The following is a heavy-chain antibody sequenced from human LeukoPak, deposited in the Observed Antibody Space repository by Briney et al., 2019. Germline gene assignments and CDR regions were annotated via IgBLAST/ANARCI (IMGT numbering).Heavy chain of an antibody. V-gene: IGHV4-61*02. J-gene: IGHJ4*02. D-gene: IGHD6-13*01. Sequence: SETLSLTCTVSGGSISSGSYYWSWIRQPAGKGLEWIGRIYTSGSTNYNPSLKSRVTISVDTSKNQFSLKLSSVTAADTAVYYCAREGAIAAAGPNFDYWGQGTLVTVSS. CDR1: GGSISSGSYY. CDR2: IYTSGST. CDR3: AREGAIAAAGPNFDY.